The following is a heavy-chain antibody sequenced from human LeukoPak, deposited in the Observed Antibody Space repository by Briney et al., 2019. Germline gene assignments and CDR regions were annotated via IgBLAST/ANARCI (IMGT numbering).Heavy chain of an antibody. Sequence: PGGSLRLSCAASGFTFSDYYMNWIRQTPGKGLEWVSYITPTGSETNYADSVKGRFTISRDNAKNLLYLQMNSLRAEDTAVYYCARRARESDYWGQGTLSPSPQ. V-gene: IGHV3-11*06. J-gene: IGHJ4*02. CDR3: ARRARESDY. CDR2: ITPTGSET. CDR1: GFTFSDYY.